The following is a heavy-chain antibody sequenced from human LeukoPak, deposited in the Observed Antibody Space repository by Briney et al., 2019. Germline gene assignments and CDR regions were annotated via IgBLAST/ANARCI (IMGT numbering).Heavy chain of an antibody. Sequence: GGSLRLSCAASGFTFSSYWMSWVRQAPGKGLEWVANIKQDGSEKYYVDSVKGRFTISRDNAKNSLYLQMNSLRAEDTAVYYCARDYGDYGNYYGMDVWGQGTTVAVSS. D-gene: IGHD4-17*01. CDR1: GFTFSSYW. J-gene: IGHJ6*02. CDR2: IKQDGSEK. V-gene: IGHV3-7*03. CDR3: ARDYGDYGNYYGMDV.